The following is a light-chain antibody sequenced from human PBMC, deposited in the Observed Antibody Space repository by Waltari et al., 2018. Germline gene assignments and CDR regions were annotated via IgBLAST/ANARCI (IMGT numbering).Light chain of an antibody. V-gene: IGLV2-23*02. Sequence: QSALTQHASVSGSPGQSITISCTGTSSDIGSHNIVSWYQQHPGKAPKLMIYEVSKRPSGVSNRFSGSKSGNRASLTISGLQAEDEADYYCCSYAGSSTLDVVFGGGTKLTVL. CDR3: CSYAGSSTLDVV. CDR2: EVS. CDR1: SSDIGSHNI. J-gene: IGLJ2*01.